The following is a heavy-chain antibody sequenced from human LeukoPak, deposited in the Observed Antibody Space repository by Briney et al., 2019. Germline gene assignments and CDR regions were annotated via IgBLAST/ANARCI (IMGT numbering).Heavy chain of an antibody. CDR1: GGSVSSGSYY. CDR3: ARAPRGYCSSTSCSKDYYYYGMDV. D-gene: IGHD2-2*01. V-gene: IGHV4-61*01. CDR2: IYYSGST. J-gene: IGHJ6*02. Sequence: SETLSLTCTVSGGSVSSGSYYWSWIRQPPGTGLEWIGYIYYSGSTNYNPSLKSRVTISVDTSKNQFSLKLSSVTAADTAVYYCARAPRGYCSSTSCSKDYYYYGMDVWGQGTTVTVSS.